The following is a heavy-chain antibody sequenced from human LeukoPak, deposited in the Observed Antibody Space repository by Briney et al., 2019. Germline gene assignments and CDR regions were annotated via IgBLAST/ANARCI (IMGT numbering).Heavy chain of an antibody. Sequence: GASVKVSCKASGGTFSSYAISWARQAPGQGLEWMGGIIPIFGTANYAQKFQGRVTITADESTSTAYMELSSLRSEDTAVYYCARAARITIFGVPEENWFDPWGQGTLVTVSS. V-gene: IGHV1-69*13. CDR1: GGTFSSYA. D-gene: IGHD3-3*01. J-gene: IGHJ5*02. CDR2: IIPIFGTA. CDR3: ARAARITIFGVPEENWFDP.